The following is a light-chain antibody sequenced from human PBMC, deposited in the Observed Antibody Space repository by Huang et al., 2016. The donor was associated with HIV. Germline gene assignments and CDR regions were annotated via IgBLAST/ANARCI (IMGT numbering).Light chain of an antibody. CDR1: QGISNY. CDR3: QKYNSAPWT. CDR2: GAS. J-gene: IGKJ1*01. Sequence: DIQMTQSPSSLSASVGDRVTITCRASQGISNYLAWYQQKPGKVPKLLIYGASTLQSGVPSRFNGSGSGTDFSLAISSLHPEDVASYYCQKYNSAPWTFGQGTNVEIK. V-gene: IGKV1-27*01.